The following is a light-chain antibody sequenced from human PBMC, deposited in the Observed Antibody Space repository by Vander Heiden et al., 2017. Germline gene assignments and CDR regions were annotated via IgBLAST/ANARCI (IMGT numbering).Light chain of an antibody. Sequence: NLMLTQPHSVSESPGKTVTISCTGSSGRIASNYVQWYQQRPGSAPTTVIYDDYQRPSGVPDRLSASIDSSSNSASLTISGLKTEDEADYYCQSYDSTNVVFGGGTKLTVL. CDR3: QSYDSTNVV. CDR2: DDY. CDR1: SGRIASNY. V-gene: IGLV6-57*02. J-gene: IGLJ2*01.